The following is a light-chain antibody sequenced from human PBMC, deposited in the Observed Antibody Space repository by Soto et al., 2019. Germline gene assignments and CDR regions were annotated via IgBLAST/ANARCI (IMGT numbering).Light chain of an antibody. V-gene: IGKV3-20*01. CDR2: GSS. J-gene: IGKJ5*01. Sequence: LVYTQSPRLLSMSPGERASHSSGPSQSISSSLLAWYQQKPGQAPRLFIYGSSSRATGIPDRFSGTGSETDFTLTISRLEPEDFAVYYCQQYDNSPITFGQGTRLEIK. CDR1: QSISSSL. CDR3: QQYDNSPIT.